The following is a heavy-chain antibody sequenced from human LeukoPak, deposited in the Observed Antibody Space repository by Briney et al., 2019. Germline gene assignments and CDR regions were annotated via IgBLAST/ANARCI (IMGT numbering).Heavy chain of an antibody. CDR2: IYPGDSDT. J-gene: IGHJ4*02. V-gene: IGHV5-51*01. Sequence: GESLKISCKGSGYSFTSYWIGWVRQMPGKGLEWMGIIYPGDSDTRYSPSFQGQVTISADTSISTSYLQWSSLRASDTAMYYCARPRDADSYYFDYWGQGTLVTVSS. CDR1: GYSFTSYW. CDR3: ARPRDADSYYFDY. D-gene: IGHD5-24*01.